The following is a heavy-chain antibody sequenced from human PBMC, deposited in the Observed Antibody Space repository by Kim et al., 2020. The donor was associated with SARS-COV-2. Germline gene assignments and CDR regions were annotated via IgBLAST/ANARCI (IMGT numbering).Heavy chain of an antibody. CDR2: ISYDGSNK. CDR1: GFTFSSYA. J-gene: IGHJ3*02. Sequence: GGSLRLSCAASGFTFSSYAMHWVRQAPGKGLEWVAVISYDGSNKYYADSVKGRFTISRDNSKNTLYLQMNSLRAEDTAVYYCAREMGRYGSGSYYRVGAFDIWGQGTMVTVSS. D-gene: IGHD3-10*01. V-gene: IGHV3-30*04. CDR3: AREMGRYGSGSYYRVGAFDI.